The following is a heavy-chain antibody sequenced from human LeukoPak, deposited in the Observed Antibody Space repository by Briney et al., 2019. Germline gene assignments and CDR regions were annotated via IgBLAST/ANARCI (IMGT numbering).Heavy chain of an antibody. CDR3: AKASLRWLQFDY. CDR1: GFTFSTYG. D-gene: IGHD5-24*01. CDR2: ISYDGSNK. V-gene: IGHV3-30*18. J-gene: IGHJ4*02. Sequence: PGRSLRLSCAASGFTFSTYGMHWVRQAPGKGLEWVAIISYDGSNKYYGDSVKGRITISRDNSKNTLYLQMNSLRTEDTAVYYCAKASLRWLQFDYWGQGTPVTVSS.